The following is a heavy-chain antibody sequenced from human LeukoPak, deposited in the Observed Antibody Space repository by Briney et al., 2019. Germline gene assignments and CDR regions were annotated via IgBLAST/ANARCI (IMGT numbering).Heavy chain of an antibody. CDR3: ARQANSGSWYHFDY. V-gene: IGHV4-34*01. Sequence: SETLSLTCAVYGGSSSGYYWSWIRQPPGKGLEWLGEINHSGSTNYNPSLKSRFTISVDTSKNQFSLKLSSVTAADTAVYYCARQANSGSWYHFDYWGQGTLVTVSS. CDR2: INHSGST. CDR1: GGSSSGYY. J-gene: IGHJ4*02. D-gene: IGHD2-15*01.